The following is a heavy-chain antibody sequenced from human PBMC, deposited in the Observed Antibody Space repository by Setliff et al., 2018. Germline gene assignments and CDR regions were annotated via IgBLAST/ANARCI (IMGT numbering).Heavy chain of an antibody. CDR2: ISYSGIT. Sequence: KTSETLSLTCNVSGASVSSHYWDWIRQPPGKGLEWIGFISYSGITTYNVSLKSRVSISVDTSKNQLSLTLSSVTAADTAVYYCARGITPTTRPGYYYMDVWGKGTTVTVSS. V-gene: IGHV4-59*02. CDR3: ARGITPTTRPGYYYMDV. J-gene: IGHJ6*03. D-gene: IGHD3-16*01. CDR1: GASVSSHY.